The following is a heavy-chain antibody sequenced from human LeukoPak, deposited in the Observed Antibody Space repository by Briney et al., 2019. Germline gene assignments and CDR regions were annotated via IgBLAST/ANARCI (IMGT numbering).Heavy chain of an antibody. V-gene: IGHV1-18*01. CDR3: ARGQLLSDN. J-gene: IGHJ4*02. Sequence: ASVHVSSQAHGFAFFAPALRWARPAPRQGLGWMGLVFSFSGDTDYSQKLPGGGTIRRDTSTYTAYMELRGLTSDDTAIYYCARGQLLSDNWGQGTLVTVSS. D-gene: IGHD5-24*01. CDR1: GFAFFAPA. CDR2: VFSFSGDT.